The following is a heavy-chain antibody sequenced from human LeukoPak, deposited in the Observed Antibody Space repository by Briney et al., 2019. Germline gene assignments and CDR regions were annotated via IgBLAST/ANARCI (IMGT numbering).Heavy chain of an antibody. CDR2: INHSGST. D-gene: IGHD2-15*01. CDR3: ARGLGGYYYYGMDV. J-gene: IGHJ6*02. V-gene: IGHV4-34*01. CDR1: GGSFSGYY. Sequence: SETLSLTCPVYGGSFSGYYWSWIRQPPGRGLEWIGEINHSGSTNYNPSLKSRVTISVDTSKNQFSLKLSSVTAADTAVYYCARGLGGYYYYGMDVWGQGTTVTVSS.